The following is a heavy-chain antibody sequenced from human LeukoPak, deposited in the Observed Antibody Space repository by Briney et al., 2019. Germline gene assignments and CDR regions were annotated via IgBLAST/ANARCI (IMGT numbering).Heavy chain of an antibody. CDR3: ARGLRYFDWSPSTAMDV. CDR1: GYTFTRYY. V-gene: IGHV1-46*01. CDR2: INPSGGST. J-gene: IGHJ6*02. D-gene: IGHD3-9*01. Sequence: ASVKVSCKASGYTFTRYYMHWVRQAPGQGLEWMGIINPSGGSTSYAQKFQGRVTMTRDTSTSTVYMELGSLRSEDTAVYYCARGLRYFDWSPSTAMDVWGQGTTVTVSS.